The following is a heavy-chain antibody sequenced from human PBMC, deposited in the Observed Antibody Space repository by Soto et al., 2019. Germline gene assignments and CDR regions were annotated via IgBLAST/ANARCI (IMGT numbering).Heavy chain of an antibody. Sequence: QVQLQESGPGLVKPSQTLSLTCTVSGGSISSGGYYWTWIRQHPGQGLEWIGYNYYSGITYYNPSLKRRDTISLDTSKNQSSLKLSSVTAEDTALYYCERVSSIAGRYYGMDVWGQGTTVTVSS. CDR3: ERVSSIAGRYYGMDV. J-gene: IGHJ6*02. CDR1: GGSISSGGYY. D-gene: IGHD6-6*01. V-gene: IGHV4-31*03. CDR2: NYYSGIT.